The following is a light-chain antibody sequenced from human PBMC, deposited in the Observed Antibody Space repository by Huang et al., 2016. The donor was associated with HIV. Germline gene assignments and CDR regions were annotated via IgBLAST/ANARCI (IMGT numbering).Light chain of an antibody. CDR2: DAS. CDR3: QQRSKWPLT. J-gene: IGKJ4*01. CDR1: QTIGTY. V-gene: IGKV3-11*01. Sequence: EIVLTQSPVTLSLSPGHRATLSCGASQTIGTYLAWYQQKSGQAPRLLIYDASNRAAGIPARFSASGSETDFTLTIDGLDPDDFAIYYCQQRSKWPLTFGGGTKVEMK.